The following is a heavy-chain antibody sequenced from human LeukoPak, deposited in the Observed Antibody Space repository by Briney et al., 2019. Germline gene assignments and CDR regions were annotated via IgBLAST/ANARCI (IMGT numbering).Heavy chain of an antibody. D-gene: IGHD6-13*01. Sequence: SETLSLTCAVYGGSFSGYYWSWIRQPPGKGLEWIGYIYYSGSTNYNPSLKSRVTISVDTSKNQFSLKLSSVTAADTAVYYCARARYSSSWACDYWGQGTLVTVSS. CDR3: ARARYSSSWACDY. V-gene: IGHV4-59*01. CDR1: GGSFSGYY. CDR2: IYYSGST. J-gene: IGHJ4*02.